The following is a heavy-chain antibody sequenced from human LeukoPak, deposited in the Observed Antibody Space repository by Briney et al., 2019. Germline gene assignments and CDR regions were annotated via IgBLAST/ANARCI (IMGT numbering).Heavy chain of an antibody. Sequence: PGGSLRLSCAASGSTFSSYAMSWVRQAPGKGLGWVSAISGSGGSTYYADSVKGRFTISRDNSKNTLYLQMNSLRAEDTAVYYCAKGTGVSGSWGLFDYWGQGTLVTVSS. CDR2: ISGSGGST. CDR3: AKGTGVSGSWGLFDY. J-gene: IGHJ4*02. D-gene: IGHD1-26*01. CDR1: GSTFSSYA. V-gene: IGHV3-23*01.